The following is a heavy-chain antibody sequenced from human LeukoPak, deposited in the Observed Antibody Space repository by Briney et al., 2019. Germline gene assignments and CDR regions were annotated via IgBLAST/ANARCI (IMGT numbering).Heavy chain of an antibody. D-gene: IGHD5-18*01. J-gene: IGHJ4*02. Sequence: SETLSLTCTVSGGSISSGSYYWSWIRQPAGRGLEWIGRIYTSGSTNYNPSLKSRVTISVDTSKNQFSLKLSSVTAADTAVYYCARTLGYLDYWGQGTLVTVSS. V-gene: IGHV4-61*02. CDR3: ARTLGYLDY. CDR2: IYTSGST. CDR1: GGSISSGSYY.